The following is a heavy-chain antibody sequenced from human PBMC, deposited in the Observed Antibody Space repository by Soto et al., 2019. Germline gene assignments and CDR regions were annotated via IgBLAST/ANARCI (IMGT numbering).Heavy chain of an antibody. CDR1: GFTFSSYA. CDR2: ISSNGGST. J-gene: IGHJ4*02. Sequence: GGSLRLSCSASGFTFSSYAMHWVRQAPGKGLEYVAAISSNGGSTYYAVSVKGRFTISRDNSKNTLYLQMRSLRAEDTAEYYCVKVGETRGSGSSYFDYWGQGTLVTVSS. V-gene: IGHV3-64D*06. D-gene: IGHD1-26*01. CDR3: VKVGETRGSGSSYFDY.